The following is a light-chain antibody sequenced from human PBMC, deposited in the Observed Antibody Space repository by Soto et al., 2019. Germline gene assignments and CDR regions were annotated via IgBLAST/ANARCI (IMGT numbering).Light chain of an antibody. Sequence: QSALTQPASVSGSPGQSITISCTGTSSDVGGYSFVSWYQQHPGKAPKLMIYDVSYRPSGVSNRFSGPKSGNTASLTISGLQAEDEADYYCSSYTSSSSRVFGGGTKLTVL. CDR1: SSDVGGYSF. V-gene: IGLV2-14*01. CDR2: DVS. J-gene: IGLJ3*02. CDR3: SSYTSSSSRV.